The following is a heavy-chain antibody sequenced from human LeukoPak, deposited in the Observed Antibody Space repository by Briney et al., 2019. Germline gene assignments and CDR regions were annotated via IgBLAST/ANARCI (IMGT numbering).Heavy chain of an antibody. CDR2: ITGDGDST. D-gene: IGHD4-17*01. J-gene: IGHJ4*02. V-gene: IGHV3-23*01. CDR1: GFTFSIYP. Sequence: GGSLRLSCAASGFTFSIYPMTWVRQAPGEGLEWVSTITGDGDSTYYADSVKGRFTISRANSKNTLFLQMKTLRAEDTAVYYCAKRGYGWPGDFDYWGQGTLVTVSS. CDR3: AKRGYGWPGDFDY.